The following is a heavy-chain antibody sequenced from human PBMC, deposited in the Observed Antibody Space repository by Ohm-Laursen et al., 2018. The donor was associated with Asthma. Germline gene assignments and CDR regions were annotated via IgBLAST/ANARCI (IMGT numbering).Heavy chain of an antibody. CDR1: GFTFTSSA. Sequence: GASVKVSCKASGFTFTSSAVQWVRQARGQRLEWIGWIVVGSGNTNYAQKFQERVTITRDTSTSTVYMELSSLRSEDTAVYYCATGDYGDYDGAFDIWGQGTMVTVSS. D-gene: IGHD4-17*01. CDR2: IVVGSGNT. CDR3: ATGDYGDYDGAFDI. J-gene: IGHJ3*02. V-gene: IGHV1-58*01.